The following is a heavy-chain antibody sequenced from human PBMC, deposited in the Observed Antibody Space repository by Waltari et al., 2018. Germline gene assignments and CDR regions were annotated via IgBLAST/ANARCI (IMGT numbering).Heavy chain of an antibody. J-gene: IGHJ4*02. D-gene: IGHD3-22*01. V-gene: IGHV3-33*01. Sequence: QVPLVESGGGVVQPGRSLKLSCAASGFTFSSYGMHWVRQAPGKGLEWVAVIWYDGSNKYYADSVKGRFTISRDNSKNTPYLQMNSLRAEDTAVYYCARDEPYDSSGYYYVYWGQGTLVTVSS. CDR3: ARDEPYDSSGYYYVY. CDR1: GFTFSSYG. CDR2: IWYDGSNK.